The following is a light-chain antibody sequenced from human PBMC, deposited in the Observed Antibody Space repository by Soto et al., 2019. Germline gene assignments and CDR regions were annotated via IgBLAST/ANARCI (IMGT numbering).Light chain of an antibody. CDR2: GAS. CDR3: QHYNNWPPWT. V-gene: IGKV3-15*01. CDR1: QSISTN. Sequence: IVMTQSPVTMSVSPGERATLSCRASQSISTNVAWYQQKPGQAPRLLIYGASTRATGIPARFSGGGSGTEVTRTISSLQSEDFAVYYCQHYNNWPPWTFGQGTKVETK. J-gene: IGKJ1*01.